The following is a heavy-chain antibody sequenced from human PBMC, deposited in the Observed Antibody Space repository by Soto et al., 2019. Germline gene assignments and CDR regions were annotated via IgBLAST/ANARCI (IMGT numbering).Heavy chain of an antibody. D-gene: IGHD2-21*02. CDR1: VFSLSTGGVG. V-gene: IGHV2-5*02. J-gene: IGHJ6*02. Sequence: SGPTLVNPTQTLTLTCTFSVFSLSTGGVGVGWIRQPPGEALEWLALIYWDNDKRYSPSLKSRLTITKDASKNQVVLTMTNMDPVDTATYYCAHSRCGGDCLQSYSSHYYYGMDVWGQGTTVTVSS. CDR3: AHSRCGGDCLQSYSSHYYYGMDV. CDR2: IYWDNDK.